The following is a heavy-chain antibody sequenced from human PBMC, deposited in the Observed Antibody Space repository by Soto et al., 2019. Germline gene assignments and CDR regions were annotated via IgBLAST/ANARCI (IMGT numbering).Heavy chain of an antibody. D-gene: IGHD2-2*01. CDR2: IGTAGDT. CDR1: GFTFSSYD. CDR3: ARDRGCSSTSCLYYYYGMDV. Sequence: EVQLVESGGGLVQPGGSLRLSCAASGFTFSSYDMHWVRQATGKGLEWVSAIGTAGDTYYPGSVNGRFNISRENAKNSLYLQMNSLRAGGTAVYYCARDRGCSSTSCLYYYYGMDVWGQGTTVTVSS. J-gene: IGHJ6*02. V-gene: IGHV3-13*01.